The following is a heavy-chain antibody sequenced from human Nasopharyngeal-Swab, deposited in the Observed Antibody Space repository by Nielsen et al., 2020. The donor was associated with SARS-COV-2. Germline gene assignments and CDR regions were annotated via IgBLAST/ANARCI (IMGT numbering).Heavy chain of an antibody. CDR3: ARQGPHYYYYGMDV. V-gene: IGHV3-23*01. Sequence: LSLTCAASGFTFRSYAISWVRQAPGKGLEWVSVISGSDHTTYYADSVKGRFTISRDNSKNTVNLQMNSLRAEDTAVYYCARQGPHYYYYGMDVWGQGTTVTVSS. CDR2: ISGSDHTT. CDR1: GFTFRSYA. J-gene: IGHJ6*02.